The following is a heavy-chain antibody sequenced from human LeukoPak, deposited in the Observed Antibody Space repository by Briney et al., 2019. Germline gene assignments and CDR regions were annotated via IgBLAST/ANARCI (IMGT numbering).Heavy chain of an antibody. V-gene: IGHV3-43*02. CDR1: GFTFDDYA. D-gene: IGHD5-12*01. Sequence: PGGSLTLSCAASGFTFDDYAMHWVRQAPGKGLEWVSLISGDGGSTYYADSVKCRFTISRDNSKNSLYLQMNSLRTEDTALYYCAKEAHSGYDWVDYWGQGTLVPVSS. J-gene: IGHJ4*02. CDR3: AKEAHSGYDWVDY. CDR2: ISGDGGST.